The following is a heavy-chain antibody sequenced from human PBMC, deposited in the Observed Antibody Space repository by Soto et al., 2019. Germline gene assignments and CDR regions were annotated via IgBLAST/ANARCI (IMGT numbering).Heavy chain of an antibody. CDR1: GFTFSSYC. D-gene: IGHD2-2*01. J-gene: IGHJ6*02. Sequence: LRXSCAASGFTFSSYCISWVRQAPGKGLEWVANIKQDGSEKYYVDSVKGRFTISRDNAKNSLYLQMNSLRAEDTAVYYCARASGYCSSTSCPLFDYYYGMDVWGQGTTVTV. CDR2: IKQDGSEK. V-gene: IGHV3-7*03. CDR3: ARASGYCSSTSCPLFDYYYGMDV.